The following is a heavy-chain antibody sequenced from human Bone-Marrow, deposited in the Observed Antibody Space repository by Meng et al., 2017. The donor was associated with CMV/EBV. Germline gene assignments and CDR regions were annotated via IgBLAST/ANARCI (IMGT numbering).Heavy chain of an antibody. V-gene: IGHV4-34*01. CDR1: GGSFSGYY. CDR3: ARDGRSTPRGYKY. CDR2: INHSGST. D-gene: IGHD5-18*01. J-gene: IGHJ4*02. Sequence: SETLSLTCAVYGGSFSGYYWSWIRQPPGKGLEWIGEINHSGSTNYNPSLKSRVTISVDTSKNQFSLKLNSVTAADTAVYYCARDGRSTPRGYKYWGQGTLVTFSS.